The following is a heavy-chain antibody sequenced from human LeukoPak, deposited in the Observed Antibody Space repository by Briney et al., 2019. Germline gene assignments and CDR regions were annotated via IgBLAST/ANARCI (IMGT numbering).Heavy chain of an antibody. Sequence: GRSLRLSCAASGSTFSDYYMSWIRQAPGKGLEWVSYISSSGSTIYYADSVKGRFTISRDNAKNSLYLQMNSLRAEDTAVYYCARAARLNAVYYYMDVWGKGTTVTVSS. D-gene: IGHD6-6*01. CDR2: ISSSGSTI. V-gene: IGHV3-11*01. CDR3: ARAARLNAVYYYMDV. J-gene: IGHJ6*03. CDR1: GSTFSDYY.